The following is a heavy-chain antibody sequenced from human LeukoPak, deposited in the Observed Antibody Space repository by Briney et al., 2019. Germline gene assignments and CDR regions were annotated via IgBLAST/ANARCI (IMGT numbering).Heavy chain of an antibody. CDR1: GFTFSSYG. Sequence: GGSLRLSCAASGFTFSSYGMHWVRQAPGKGLEWVAVIWYDGSNKYYADSVKGRFTITRDNSKNTLYLQMNSLRAEDTAVYYCARPTYSGSYYWFDYWGQGTLVTVSS. CDR3: ARPTYSGSYYWFDY. V-gene: IGHV3-33*01. D-gene: IGHD1-26*01. J-gene: IGHJ4*02. CDR2: IWYDGSNK.